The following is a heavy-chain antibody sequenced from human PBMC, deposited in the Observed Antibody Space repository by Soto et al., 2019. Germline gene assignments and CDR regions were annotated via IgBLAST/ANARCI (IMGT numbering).Heavy chain of an antibody. V-gene: IGHV3-23*01. CDR2: ISGSGGST. D-gene: IGHD1-1*01. J-gene: IGHJ4*02. Sequence: GGSLRLSCAASGFTFSSYAMSWLRQAPGKGLEWVSAISGSGGSTYYADSVKGRFTISRDNSKNTLYLQMNSLRAEDTAVYYCAKKSTATTHVDDYWGQGTLVTVSS. CDR1: GFTFSSYA. CDR3: AKKSTATTHVDDY.